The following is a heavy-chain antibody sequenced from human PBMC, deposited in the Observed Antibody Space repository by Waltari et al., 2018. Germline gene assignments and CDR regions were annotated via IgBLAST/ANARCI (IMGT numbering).Heavy chain of an antibody. V-gene: IGHV4-59*01. J-gene: IGHJ5*02. Sequence: QVQLQESGPGLVKPSETLSLTCTVSGASISGYYWSWVRQPPGKGLDWIGCIFYSGSTNYNPSLKSRVTISVDTSRNQFSLKLSSVTAADTAVYYCARMITFGGVIAWNWFDPWGQGTLVTVSS. CDR3: ARMITFGGVIAWNWFDP. CDR1: GASISGYY. D-gene: IGHD3-16*02. CDR2: IFYSGST.